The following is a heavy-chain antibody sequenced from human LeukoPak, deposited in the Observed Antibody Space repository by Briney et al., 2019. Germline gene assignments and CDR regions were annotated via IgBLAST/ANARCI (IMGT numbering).Heavy chain of an antibody. V-gene: IGHV3-23*01. Sequence: GGSLRLSRAASGFTFSNYAMSWVRQAPGKGLEWVSAISGGGLSTYYADSVRGRLTISRDNSKNTLYLQMNSLRAEDTAVYYCAKTATVTTSWFDPWGQGTLVTVSS. CDR3: AKTATVTTSWFDP. CDR1: GFTFSNYA. D-gene: IGHD4-17*01. CDR2: ISGGGLST. J-gene: IGHJ5*02.